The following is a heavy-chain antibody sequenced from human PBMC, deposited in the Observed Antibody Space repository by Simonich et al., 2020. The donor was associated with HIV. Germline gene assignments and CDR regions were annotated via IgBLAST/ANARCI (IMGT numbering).Heavy chain of an antibody. CDR1: GGTFSSYA. Sequence: QVQLVQSGAEVKKPGSSVKVSCKASGGTFSSYAVSWVRQAPGQGLEWMGGIIPVLDTSNYAQKFQGRVTITADESTSTAYMELSSLRSEDTAVYYCARGRRYSSSWSFDYWGQGTLVTVSS. V-gene: IGHV1-69*13. D-gene: IGHD6-13*01. CDR2: IIPVLDTS. CDR3: ARGRRYSSSWSFDY. J-gene: IGHJ4*02.